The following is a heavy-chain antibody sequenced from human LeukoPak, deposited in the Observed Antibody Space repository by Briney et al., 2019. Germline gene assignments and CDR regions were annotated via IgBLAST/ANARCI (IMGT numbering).Heavy chain of an antibody. V-gene: IGHV4-59*08. D-gene: IGHD3-22*01. CDR3: ARLPYYYDSSGYSGYYYGMDV. Sequence: SETLSLTCTVSGGSISSYYWSWIRQPPGKGLEWIGYIYHSGSTNYNPSLKSRVTISVDTSKNQFSLKLSSVTAADTAVYYCARLPYYYDSSGYSGYYYGMDVWGQGTTVTVSS. J-gene: IGHJ6*02. CDR2: IYHSGST. CDR1: GGSISSYY.